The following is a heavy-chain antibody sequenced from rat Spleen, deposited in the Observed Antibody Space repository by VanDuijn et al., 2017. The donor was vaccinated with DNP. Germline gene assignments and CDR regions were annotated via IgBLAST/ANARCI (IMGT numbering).Heavy chain of an antibody. Sequence: EVQLVESGGGLVQPGRSLKLSCAASGFTFSAYYMAWVRQVPGKGLEWVASITRSGGSPFYPDSVRGRFTISSDNAKNTLYLQMNSLRSEDTATYYCARAKYSSHYWYFDFWGPGTMVTVSS. V-gene: IGHV5-25*01. J-gene: IGHJ1*01. D-gene: IGHD1-2*01. CDR2: ITRSGGSP. CDR3: ARAKYSSHYWYFDF. CDR1: GFTFSAYY.